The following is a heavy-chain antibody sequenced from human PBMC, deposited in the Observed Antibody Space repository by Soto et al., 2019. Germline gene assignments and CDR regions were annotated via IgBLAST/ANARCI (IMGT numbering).Heavy chain of an antibody. CDR2: IHNTGIT. CDR3: ANYGDSGWYFDL. CDR1: GGSFSGYY. Sequence: QVQLQQWGAGLLKPSETLSLTCAVYGGSFSGYYWSWIRQPPGKGLEWIGEIHNTGITNYNPSLKSRVTLSVDTSKNQFSLSLSSVTDADTAVYYCANYGDSGWYFDLWGRGTLVTVSS. D-gene: IGHD4-17*01. J-gene: IGHJ2*01. V-gene: IGHV4-34*01.